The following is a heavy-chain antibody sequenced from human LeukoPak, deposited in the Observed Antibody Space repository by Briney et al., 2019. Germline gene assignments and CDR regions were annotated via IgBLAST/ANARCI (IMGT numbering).Heavy chain of an antibody. D-gene: IGHD5-12*01. CDR2: ISAYNDNT. V-gene: IGHV1-18*01. Sequence: GASVKVSCKASGYTFTNYGITWVRQAPGQGLEWMGWISAYNDNTNYAQNLQGRVTMTTDTSTNTAYMELRSLRSDDTAVYYCARGIQGGYGTLSPPDYWGQGTLVTVSS. CDR1: GYTFTNYG. CDR3: ARGIQGGYGTLSPPDY. J-gene: IGHJ4*02.